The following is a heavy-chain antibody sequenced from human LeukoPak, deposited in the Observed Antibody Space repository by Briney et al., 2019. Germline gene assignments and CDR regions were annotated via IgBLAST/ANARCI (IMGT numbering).Heavy chain of an antibody. Sequence: GRSLRLSCAASGFTFSSYAMHWVRQAPGKGLEWVAVISYDGSNKYYADSVKGRFTISRDNSKNTLYLQMNSLRAEDTAVYYCAKIRRIVVVIAPFDYWGQGTLVTVSS. D-gene: IGHD2-21*01. V-gene: IGHV3-30-3*01. CDR1: GFTFSSYA. J-gene: IGHJ4*02. CDR3: AKIRRIVVVIAPFDY. CDR2: ISYDGSNK.